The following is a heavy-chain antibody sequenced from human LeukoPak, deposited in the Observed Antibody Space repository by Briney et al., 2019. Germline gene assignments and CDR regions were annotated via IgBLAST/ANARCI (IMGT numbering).Heavy chain of an antibody. CDR1: GYTFTSYG. CDR3: ARLWFGELGGAS. J-gene: IGHJ5*02. Sequence: ASVKVSCKASGYTFTSYGISWVRQAPGQGLEGMGWISAYNGNTNYAQKLQGRVTMNTDTSTSTAYMELRSLRSDDTAVYYCARLWFGELGGASWGQGPLVTVSS. D-gene: IGHD3-10*01. V-gene: IGHV1-18*01. CDR2: ISAYNGNT.